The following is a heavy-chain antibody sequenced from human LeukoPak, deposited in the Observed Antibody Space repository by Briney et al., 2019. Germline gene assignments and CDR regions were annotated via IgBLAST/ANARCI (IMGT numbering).Heavy chain of an antibody. J-gene: IGHJ4*02. CDR2: MNPNSGNT. Sequence: PLASVKVSCKASGYTFTSYDINWVRQATGQGLEWMGWMNPNSGNTGYAQRFQGRVTMTRNTSISTAYMELSSLRSEDTAVYYCARAVSSYDSSSYYFDYWGQGTLVTVSS. CDR1: GYTFTSYD. D-gene: IGHD3-22*01. CDR3: ARAVSSYDSSSYYFDY. V-gene: IGHV1-8*01.